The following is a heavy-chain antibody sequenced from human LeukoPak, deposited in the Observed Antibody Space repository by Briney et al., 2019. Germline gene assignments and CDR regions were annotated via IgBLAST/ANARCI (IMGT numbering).Heavy chain of an antibody. V-gene: IGHV3-23*01. D-gene: IGHD3-22*01. Sequence: GGSLRLSCAASGFTFSSYSMNWVRQAPGKGLEWVSAISGSGGSTYYADSVKGRFTISRDNSKNTLYLQMNSLRAEDTAVYYCAKPLGRNYYDSSGYYPFGYWGQGTLVTVSS. CDR1: GFTFSSYS. J-gene: IGHJ4*02. CDR3: AKPLGRNYYDSSGYYPFGY. CDR2: ISGSGGST.